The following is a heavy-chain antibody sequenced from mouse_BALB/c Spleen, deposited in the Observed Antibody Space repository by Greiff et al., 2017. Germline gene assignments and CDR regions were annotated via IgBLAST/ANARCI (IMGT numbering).Heavy chain of an antibody. Sequence: QVQLQQSGAELARPGASVKLSCKASGYTFTDYYINWVKQRTGQGLEWIGEIYPGSGNTYYHEKFKGKATLTADKSSSTAYMQISSLTSEDSAVYFCARPYDGYSYAMDYWGQGTSVTVSS. CDR3: ARPYDGYSYAMDY. CDR2: IYPGSGNT. CDR1: GYTFTDYY. V-gene: IGHV1-77*01. D-gene: IGHD2-3*01. J-gene: IGHJ4*01.